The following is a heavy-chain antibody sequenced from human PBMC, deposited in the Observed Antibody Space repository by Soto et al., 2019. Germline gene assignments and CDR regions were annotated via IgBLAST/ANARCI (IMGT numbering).Heavy chain of an antibody. CDR2: ISSSGSTI. CDR1: GFTFSDYY. D-gene: IGHD3-16*02. V-gene: IGHV3-11*01. J-gene: IGHJ4*02. CDR3: ASHYDYIWGSYRPFDY. Sequence: GGSLRLSCAASGFTFSDYYMSWIRQAPGKGLEWVSYISSSGSTIYYADSVKGRFTISRDNAKNSLYLQMNSLRAEDTAVYYCASHYDYIWGSYRPFDYWGQGTLVTVSS.